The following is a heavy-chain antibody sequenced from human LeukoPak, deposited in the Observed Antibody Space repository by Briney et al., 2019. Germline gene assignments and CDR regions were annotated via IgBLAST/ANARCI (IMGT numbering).Heavy chain of an antibody. CDR1: GFIFSSYA. CDR3: AKDPTDSSGYYLYYFDF. D-gene: IGHD3-22*01. V-gene: IGHV3-23*01. Sequence: GGSLRLSCAASGFIFSSYAMSWVRQAPGKGLEWVSTISGSGGRTYYADSVKGRFTISRDNSKNTVYLQMNSLRAEDTAVYYCAKDPTDSSGYYLYYFDFWGQGTLVTVSS. J-gene: IGHJ4*01. CDR2: ISGSGGRT.